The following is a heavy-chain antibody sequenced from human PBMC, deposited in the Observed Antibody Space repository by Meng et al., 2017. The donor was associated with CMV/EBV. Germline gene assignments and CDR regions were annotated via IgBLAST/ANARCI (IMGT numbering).Heavy chain of an antibody. D-gene: IGHD5-24*01. CDR1: GGSISSSSYY. CDR3: AREGWLQLRYFDY. V-gene: IGHV4-39*07. Sequence: SETLSLTCTVSGGSISSSSYYWGWIRQPPGKGLEWIGSIYYSGSTYYNPSLKSRVTISVDTSKNRFSLKLSSVTAADTAVYYCAREGWLQLRYFDYWGQGTLVTVSS. CDR2: IYYSGST. J-gene: IGHJ4*02.